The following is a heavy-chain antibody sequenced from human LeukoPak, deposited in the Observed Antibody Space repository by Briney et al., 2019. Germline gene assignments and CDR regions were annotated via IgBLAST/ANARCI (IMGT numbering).Heavy chain of an antibody. CDR1: GFTFSSYS. CDR3: ARDGEQLVPWYFDY. D-gene: IGHD6-6*01. V-gene: IGHV3-48*04. Sequence: PGGSLRLSCAASGFTFSSYSMNWVRQAPGKGLEWVSYISSSSTIYYADSVKGRFTISRDNAKNSLYLQMNSLRAEDTAVYYCARDGEQLVPWYFDYWGQGTLVTVSS. CDR2: ISSSSTI. J-gene: IGHJ4*02.